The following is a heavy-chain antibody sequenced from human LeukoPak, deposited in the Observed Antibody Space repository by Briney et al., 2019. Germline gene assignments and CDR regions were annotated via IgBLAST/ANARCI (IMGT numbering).Heavy chain of an antibody. CDR2: MNPNSGNT. CDR3: ARLFQRNELNYYDSSGYSLGC. Sequence: VASVKVSCKASGGTFSSYAISWMRQATGQGLEWMGWMNPNSGNTGYAQKFQGRITITRNTSIRTAYMELSSLRSEDTAVYYCARLFQRNELNYYDSSGYSLGCWGQGTLVTVSS. V-gene: IGHV1-8*03. CDR1: GGTFSSYA. J-gene: IGHJ4*02. D-gene: IGHD3-22*01.